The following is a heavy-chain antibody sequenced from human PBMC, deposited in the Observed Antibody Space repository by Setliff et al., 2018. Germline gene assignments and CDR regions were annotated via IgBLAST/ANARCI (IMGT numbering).Heavy chain of an antibody. D-gene: IGHD4-17*01. V-gene: IGHV3-7*01. J-gene: IGHJ4*02. CDR1: GFTFSAHY. CDR3: SRDLQGSGDYVVDY. Sequence: GGSLRLSCEASGFTFSAHYMDWLRQAPGKGLEWVGLIGSIKYYLDSVRGRFTISRDNAENSLTLQMNSLRVEDTAVYYCSRDLQGSGDYVVDYWGQGTLVTVSS. CDR2: IGSIK.